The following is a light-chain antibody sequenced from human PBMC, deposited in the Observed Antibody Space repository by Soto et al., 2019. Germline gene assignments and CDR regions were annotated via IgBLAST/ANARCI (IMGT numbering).Light chain of an antibody. CDR2: STS. J-gene: IGKJ5*01. CDR3: QQLNSYPIT. CDR1: QGISSY. Sequence: DIQLTQSPSFLSASVGDRVTITCRASQGISSYLAWYQQKPGKAPNLLIYSTSTLQSGVPSRFSGSGSGTEFTLTISSLLPEDSADYYCQQLNSYPITFGQGTRLEIK. V-gene: IGKV1-9*01.